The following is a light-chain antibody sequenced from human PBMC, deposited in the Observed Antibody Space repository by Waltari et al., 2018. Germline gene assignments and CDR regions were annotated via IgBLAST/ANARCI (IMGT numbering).Light chain of an antibody. J-gene: IGKJ4*01. V-gene: IGKV1-5*03. Sequence: DIQMTQSPSTLSASVGDRVIFSCRAIQSISKWLAWYQQKPGKDPKLLIYKASTLESGVPSRFSGSGSGTEFTLTISSLQPDDFATYYCQQYNSYSLLSFGGGTKVEIK. CDR1: QSISKW. CDR2: KAS. CDR3: QQYNSYSLLS.